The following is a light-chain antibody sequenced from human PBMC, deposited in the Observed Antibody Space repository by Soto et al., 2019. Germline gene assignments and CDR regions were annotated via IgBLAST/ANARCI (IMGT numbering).Light chain of an antibody. CDR1: QDITNY. CDR2: SAS. CDR3: HHLAGT. J-gene: IGKJ2*01. V-gene: IGKV1-9*01. Sequence: QLTQSPSSLSASIGGRVTITCRASQDITNYLAWYQQQPGKAPKLLVYSASTLHSGVPTRFSGSGSGTEFILTIGRLQPVDFATYYCHHLAGTFGQGTKLEMK.